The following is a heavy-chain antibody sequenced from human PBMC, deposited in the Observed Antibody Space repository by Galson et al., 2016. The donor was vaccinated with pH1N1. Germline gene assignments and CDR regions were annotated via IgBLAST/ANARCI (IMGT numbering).Heavy chain of an antibody. CDR2: IYSGGRT. J-gene: IGHJ6*02. Sequence: SLRLSCAASGFTVSSNYMSWVRQAPGKGLEWVSLIYSGGRTYYAASVKGRFTISRDNSKNTLYLQMNSLRVEDTAVYYCARVGDFWSYYYYNMDVWGQGTTVTVSS. CDR3: ARVGDFWSYYYYNMDV. CDR1: GFTVSSNY. D-gene: IGHD3-3*01. V-gene: IGHV3-53*01.